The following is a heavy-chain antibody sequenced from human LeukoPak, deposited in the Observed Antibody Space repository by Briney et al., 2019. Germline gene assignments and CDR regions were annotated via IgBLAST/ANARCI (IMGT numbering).Heavy chain of an antibody. V-gene: IGHV1-2*02. D-gene: IGHD3-10*01. CDR3: AKATFRGIFMASCYF. Sequence: PWASVKVSCKASGYTFTGYYLHWVRQAPGQGLEWMGWVNPNSGDTNYAQNFQGRVTMTRDTSISTAYLDLSGLRSDDTAIYYCAKATFRGIFMASCYFWGQGTLVTVSS. CDR2: VNPNSGDT. CDR1: GYTFTGYY. J-gene: IGHJ4*02.